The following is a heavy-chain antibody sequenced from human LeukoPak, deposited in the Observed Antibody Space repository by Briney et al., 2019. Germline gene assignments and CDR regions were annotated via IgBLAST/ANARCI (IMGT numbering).Heavy chain of an antibody. V-gene: IGHV3-23*01. Sequence: GGSLRLSCAASGFTFSSYAMSWVRQAPGKGREWVSAISGSGGRTYYADSVKGRFTISRDNSKNTLYLQMNSLRAEDTAVYYCAKDDSGYDYFGPNDYWGQGTLVTVSS. D-gene: IGHD5-12*01. CDR1: GFTFSSYA. J-gene: IGHJ4*02. CDR3: AKDDSGYDYFGPNDY. CDR2: ISGSGGRT.